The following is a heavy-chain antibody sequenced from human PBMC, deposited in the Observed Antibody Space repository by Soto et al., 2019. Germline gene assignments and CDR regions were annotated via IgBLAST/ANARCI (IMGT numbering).Heavy chain of an antibody. CDR1: GFSFSSYD. CDR3: ARAPLLYCSGGSCYALDH. D-gene: IGHD2-15*01. J-gene: IGHJ4*02. V-gene: IGHV3-48*03. Sequence: XGSLILSCAVSGFSFSSYDMNWVRQAPGRGLEWVSYISGSGSTIYYADSVKGRFTISRGNAKNSLYLQMNSLRADDTAVYYCARAPLLYCSGGSCYALDHWGQGTLVTVSS. CDR2: ISGSGSTI.